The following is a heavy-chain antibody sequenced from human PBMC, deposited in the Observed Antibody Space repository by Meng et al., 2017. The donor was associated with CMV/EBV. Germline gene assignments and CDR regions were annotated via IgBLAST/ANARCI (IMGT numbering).Heavy chain of an antibody. V-gene: IGHV4-4*07. CDR1: GGSISSYY. CDR2: IYTSGST. J-gene: IGHJ4*02. D-gene: IGHD5-18*01. CDR3: ARHGDTAMVVGIDY. Sequence: QGRLRESGPGLGKPSGTLSLTCPVSGGSISSYYWSWIRQPAGKGLEWIGRIYTSGSTNYNPSLKSRVTMSEDTSKNQFSLKLSSVTAADTAVYYCARHGDTAMVVGIDYWGQGTLVTVSS.